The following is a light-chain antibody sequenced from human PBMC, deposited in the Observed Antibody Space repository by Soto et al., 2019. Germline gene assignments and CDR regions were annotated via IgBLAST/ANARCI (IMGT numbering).Light chain of an antibody. CDR1: QCVSSSY. V-gene: IGKV3-20*01. J-gene: IGKJ4*01. CDR2: GAS. Sequence: EIVLTQSPGTLSLSPGERATLSCRASQCVSSSYLAWYQQNSGQSPWLLIYGASIRATGIPDRFSGSGSGTDFTLTISRLEPEDFAVYYCQQYGSSPLTFGGGTKVDIK. CDR3: QQYGSSPLT.